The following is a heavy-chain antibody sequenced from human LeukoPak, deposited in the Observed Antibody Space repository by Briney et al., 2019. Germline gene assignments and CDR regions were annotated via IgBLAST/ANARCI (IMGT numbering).Heavy chain of an antibody. CDR3: ARHEIAGDY. D-gene: IGHD6-13*01. CDR2: IYYSGST. J-gene: IGHJ4*02. CDR1: GFTFSNYA. V-gene: IGHV4-39*01. Sequence: GSLRLSCAASGFTFSNYAMSWVRQPPGKGLEWIGSIYYSGSTYYNPSLKSRVTISVDTSKNQFSLKLSSVTAADTAVYYCARHEIAGDYWGQGTLVTVSS.